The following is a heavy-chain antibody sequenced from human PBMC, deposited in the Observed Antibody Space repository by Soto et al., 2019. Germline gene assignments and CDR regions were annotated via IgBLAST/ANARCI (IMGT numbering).Heavy chain of an antibody. Sequence: ASVKVSCKASGYTFTGYYMHWVRQAPGQGLEWMGWINPNSGGTNYAQKFQGRVTMTRDTSTSTAYMELSRLRSDDTAVYYCARVGSLLSGSYGSYFDYWGQGTLVTVSS. CDR2: INPNSGGT. D-gene: IGHD1-26*01. V-gene: IGHV1-2*02. CDR3: ARVGSLLSGSYGSYFDY. J-gene: IGHJ4*02. CDR1: GYTFTGYY.